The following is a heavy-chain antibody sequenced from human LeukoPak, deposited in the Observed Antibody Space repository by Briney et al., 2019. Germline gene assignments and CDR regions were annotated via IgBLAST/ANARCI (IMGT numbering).Heavy chain of an antibody. V-gene: IGHV3-30*04. CDR3: ARVGFHCSSTSCYAGYVDY. Sequence: GGSLRLSCAASGFTFSSYAMHWVRQAPGKGLEWVAVISYDGSNKYYADSVKGRFTISRDNSKNTLYLQMNSLRAEDTAVYYCARVGFHCSSTSCYAGYVDYWGQGTLVTVSS. J-gene: IGHJ4*02. CDR1: GFTFSSYA. CDR2: ISYDGSNK. D-gene: IGHD2-2*01.